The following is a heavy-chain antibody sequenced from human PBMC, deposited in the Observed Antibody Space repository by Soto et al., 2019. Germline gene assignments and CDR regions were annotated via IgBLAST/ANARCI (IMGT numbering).Heavy chain of an antibody. D-gene: IGHD3-10*01. Sequence: QVQLVESGGGLVKPGGYLRLSCAASGFSFSDSYMSWVRQAPGKGLEWVTYISGSSGYTGYEDFVKGRFTISRDNAKNSLYRQMNSLRVEDTAVYYCARDRGGYGPPDVWGQGTTVTVSS. V-gene: IGHV3-11*05. CDR3: ARDRGGYGPPDV. CDR1: GFSFSDSY. J-gene: IGHJ6*02. CDR2: ISGSSGYT.